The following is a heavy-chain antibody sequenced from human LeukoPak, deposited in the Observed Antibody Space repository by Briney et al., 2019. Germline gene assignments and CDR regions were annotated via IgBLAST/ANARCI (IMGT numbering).Heavy chain of an antibody. Sequence: PSETLSLTCTVSGGSISSYYWSWIRQPPGKGLEWIGYIYYSGSTNYNPSLKSRVTISVDTSKNQFSLKLSSVTAADTAVYYCARLGAAAGEFDYWGQGTLVTVSS. D-gene: IGHD6-13*01. CDR2: IYYSGST. CDR1: GGSISSYY. CDR3: ARLGAAAGEFDY. V-gene: IGHV4-59*08. J-gene: IGHJ4*02.